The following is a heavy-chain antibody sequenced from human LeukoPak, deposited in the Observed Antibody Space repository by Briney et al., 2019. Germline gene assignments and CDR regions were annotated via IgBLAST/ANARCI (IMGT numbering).Heavy chain of an antibody. CDR1: GFTFSNYW. Sequence: PGGSLRLSCAASGFTFSNYWMSWVRQAPGKGLEWVAHIYKDGSEIYYVDSVKGRFTISRDNAKSSLSLQMNSLRVEDTAVYYCARDKVTYWGQGILVTVSS. CDR2: IYKDGSEI. V-gene: IGHV3-7*01. CDR3: ARDKVTY. J-gene: IGHJ4*02.